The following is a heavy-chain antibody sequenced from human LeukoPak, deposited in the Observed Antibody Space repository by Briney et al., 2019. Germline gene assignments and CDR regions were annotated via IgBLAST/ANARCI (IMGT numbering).Heavy chain of an antibody. V-gene: IGHV1-18*01. CDR1: GYTFTSYG. J-gene: IGHJ4*02. CDR2: ISAYNGNT. Sequence: GASVKVSCKASGYTFTSYGISWVRQAPGQGLEWMGWISAYNGNTNYAQKFQGRVTITADESTSTAYMELSSLRSEDTAVYYCARDRARSCSSTSCYSVGFDYWGQGTLVTVSP. D-gene: IGHD2-2*01. CDR3: ARDRARSCSSTSCYSVGFDY.